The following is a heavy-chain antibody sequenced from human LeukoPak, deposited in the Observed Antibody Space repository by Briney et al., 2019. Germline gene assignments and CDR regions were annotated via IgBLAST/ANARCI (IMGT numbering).Heavy chain of an antibody. V-gene: IGHV7-4-1*02. CDR2: INTNTGNP. CDR1: GYIFTSYA. D-gene: IGHD3-3*01. J-gene: IGHJ6*03. CDR3: ARGPYDFWSGPARALGPYYMDV. Sequence: ASVKVSCKASGYIFTSYAMNWVRQALGQGLEWMGWINTNTGNPTYAQGFTGRFVFSLDTSVSTAYLQISSLKAEDTAVYYCARGPYDFWSGPARALGPYYMDVWGKGTTVTVSS.